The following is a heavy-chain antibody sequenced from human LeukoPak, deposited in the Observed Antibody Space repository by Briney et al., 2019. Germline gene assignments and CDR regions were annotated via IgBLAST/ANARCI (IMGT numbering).Heavy chain of an antibody. V-gene: IGHV3-23*01. CDR1: GFTLSSYA. Sequence: PGGSLTLSCAASGFTLSSYAMSWVRQAPGKGLEWVSAISGSGGSTYYADSVKGRFTISRDNSKNTLYLQMNSLRAEDTAVYYCAKSELGDYYYYYMDVWGKGTTVTVSS. CDR3: AKSELGDYYYYYMDV. D-gene: IGHD7-27*01. CDR2: ISGSGGST. J-gene: IGHJ6*03.